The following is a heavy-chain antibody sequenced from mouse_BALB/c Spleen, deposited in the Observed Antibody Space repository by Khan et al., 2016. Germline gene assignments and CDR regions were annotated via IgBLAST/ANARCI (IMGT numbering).Heavy chain of an antibody. CDR2: IWGDGST. Sequence: VQLKESGPGLVAPSQSLSITCTVSGFSLTGYGVNWVRQPPGKGLEWLGMIWGDGSTDYNSALKSRLSISKDNSKSQVFLKMNSLQTDDTARYYCARAPIYDGYGYFDYWGQGTTLTVSS. J-gene: IGHJ2*01. V-gene: IGHV2-6-7*01. CDR1: GFSLTGYG. D-gene: IGHD2-3*01. CDR3: ARAPIYDGYGYFDY.